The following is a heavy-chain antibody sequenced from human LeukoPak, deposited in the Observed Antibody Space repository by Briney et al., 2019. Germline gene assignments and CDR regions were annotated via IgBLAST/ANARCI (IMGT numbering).Heavy chain of an antibody. V-gene: IGHV3-9*01. CDR2: ISWNSGSI. D-gene: IGHD3-22*01. CDR1: GFTFDDYA. Sequence: GGSLRLSCAASGFTFDDYAMHWVRQAPGKGLEWVSGISWNSGSIGYADSVKGRFTMSRDNAKKSLYLQMNSLRAEDTAVYYCARAKFDSSGYYYRGFDIWGQGTMVTVSS. CDR3: ARAKFDSSGYYYRGFDI. J-gene: IGHJ3*02.